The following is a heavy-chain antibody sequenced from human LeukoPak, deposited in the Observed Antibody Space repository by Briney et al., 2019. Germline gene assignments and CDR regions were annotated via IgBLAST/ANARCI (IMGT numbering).Heavy chain of an antibody. CDR2: IYYSGST. CDR1: GGSISSSSYY. V-gene: IGHV4-39*01. D-gene: IGHD1-7*01. CDR3: ARRTHARDY. J-gene: IGHJ4*02. Sequence: SETLSHTCTVSGGSISSSSYYWGWIRQPPGKGLEWIGSIYYSGSTYYNPSLKSRVTISVDTSKNQFSLKLSSVTAADTAVYYCARRTHARDYWGQGTLVTVSS.